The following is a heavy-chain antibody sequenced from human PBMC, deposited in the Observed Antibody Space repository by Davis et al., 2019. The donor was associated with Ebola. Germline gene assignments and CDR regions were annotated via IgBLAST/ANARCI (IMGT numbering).Heavy chain of an antibody. Sequence: ASVTVSCKASGYTFTTYVINWVRQAPGQGLEWMGWINTNSGNPTYAQGLSGRFLFSLDTSVSTAYLQIESLEPEDTAIYYCTRGRYLAPVDSWGQGTLVTVSS. D-gene: IGHD3-9*01. V-gene: IGHV7-4-1*01. CDR2: INTNSGNP. CDR1: GYTFTTYV. J-gene: IGHJ5*01. CDR3: TRGRYLAPVDS.